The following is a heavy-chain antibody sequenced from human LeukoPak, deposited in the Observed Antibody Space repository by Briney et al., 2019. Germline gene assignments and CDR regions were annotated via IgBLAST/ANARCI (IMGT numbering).Heavy chain of an antibody. J-gene: IGHJ6*03. D-gene: IGHD3-3*01. V-gene: IGHV1-69*05. CDR1: GGIFSSYA. CDR2: IIAIFGTR. CDR3: ATSNTYGVYYYYMDV. Sequence: ASVKVSCKASGGIFSSYALSWVRQAPGRGLEWMGGIIAIFGTRDYAQKFQGRVTITTDESTTTAYMELSSLRSEDTAVYYCATSNTYGVYYYYMDVWGKGTTVIVSS.